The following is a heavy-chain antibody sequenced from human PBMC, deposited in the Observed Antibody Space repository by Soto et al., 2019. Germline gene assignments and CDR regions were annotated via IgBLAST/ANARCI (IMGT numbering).Heavy chain of an antibody. J-gene: IGHJ4*02. CDR3: ARDVMGHDNYESIGYYFDH. V-gene: IGHV1-46*01. CDR2: IDPSGGFT. D-gene: IGHD3-16*01. Sequence: QVQLIQFGAEVKKPGASVKVSCRASGYTFTKFHIHWVRQAPGQGLEWMGMIDPSGGFTRDAQRFQGRIAMTSDTSSSSVDMELRGLTSDDTAVYYCARDVMGHDNYESIGYYFDHWGPGTLVTVSS. CDR1: GYTFTKFH.